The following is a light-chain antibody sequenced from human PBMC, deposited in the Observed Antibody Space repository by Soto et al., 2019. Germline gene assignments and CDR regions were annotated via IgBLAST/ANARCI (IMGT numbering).Light chain of an antibody. J-gene: IGKJ1*01. CDR2: DAS. Sequence: ELVMTQSPATLSGSPGERVTLSCRASQSVGGNLAWYQQKPGQGPRLLIYDASSRATGIPARFSGSGSGTDFTLTISSLEPEDFAVYYCQQLTDWPPQWTFGQGTKVDIK. V-gene: IGKV3-11*01. CDR3: QQLTDWPPQWT. CDR1: QSVGGN.